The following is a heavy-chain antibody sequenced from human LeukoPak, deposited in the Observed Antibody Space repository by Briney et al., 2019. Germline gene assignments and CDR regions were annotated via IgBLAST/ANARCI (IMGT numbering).Heavy chain of an antibody. V-gene: IGHV4-30-4*01. J-gene: IGHJ5*02. CDR3: ARPYYYDSRIDP. D-gene: IGHD3-22*01. CDR1: GGSISSGDYY. Sequence: SQTLSLTCTVSGGSISSGDYYWSWIRQPPGKGLEWIAYMYYSGSTYYNPSLKSRVTMSADTSKNQLSLKLSSVTAADTAVYYCARPYYYDSRIDPWGQGILVTVSS. CDR2: MYYSGST.